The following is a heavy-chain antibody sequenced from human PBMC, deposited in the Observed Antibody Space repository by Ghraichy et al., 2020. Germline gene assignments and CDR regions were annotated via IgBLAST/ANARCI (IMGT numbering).Heavy chain of an antibody. CDR3: AKDISPRSGLDV. CDR2: ISGGGAT. V-gene: IGHV3-53*04. D-gene: IGHD3-3*02. J-gene: IGHJ6*02. CDR1: DFTVGSHY. Sequence: GGSLRLSCEASDFTVGSHYMSWVRQTPGKGLEWVSEISGGGATFYADYVKGRFTISRNNSKNTLYLQLSSMRTDDTAVYYCAKDISPRSGLDVWGQGTTVTVSS.